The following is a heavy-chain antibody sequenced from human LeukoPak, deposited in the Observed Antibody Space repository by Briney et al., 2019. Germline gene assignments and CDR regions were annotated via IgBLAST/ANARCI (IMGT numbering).Heavy chain of an antibody. CDR2: IYHSGST. J-gene: IGHJ4*02. D-gene: IGHD5-18*01. CDR1: GGSISSGGYY. CDR3: AREDTAMVIDY. V-gene: IGHV4-30-2*01. Sequence: SQTLSLTCTVSGGSISSGGYYWSWIRQPPGRGLEWIGYIYHSGSTYYNPSLKSRVTISVDRSKNQFSLKLSSVTAADTAVYYCAREDTAMVIDYWGQGTLVTVSS.